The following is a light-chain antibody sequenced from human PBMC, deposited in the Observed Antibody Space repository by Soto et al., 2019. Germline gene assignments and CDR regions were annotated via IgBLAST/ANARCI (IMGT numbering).Light chain of an antibody. CDR2: KAS. V-gene: IGKV1-5*03. CDR1: QTISSW. CDR3: QHYNSYSEA. Sequence: DIHMTQSPSTLSGSVGDRVTITCRASQTISSWLALYQQKPGKAPKRLIYKASTLKSGFPSRFSGSGSGTEFTLTLSRLQPDDFATYDCQHYNSYSEAFGQGTKVELK. J-gene: IGKJ1*01.